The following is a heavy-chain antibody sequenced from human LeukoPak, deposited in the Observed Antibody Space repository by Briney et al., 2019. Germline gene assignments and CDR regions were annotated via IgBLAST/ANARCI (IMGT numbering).Heavy chain of an antibody. J-gene: IGHJ1*01. Sequence: GSLRLSCAASGFTFRSNTVTWVRQDPGKGLEWVSSINSGGTTYYADSVKGRFTISRDNSKNTVSLQMNSLRAEDTAVYYCGKTIQESSGVGGDWGQGTLVTVSS. CDR3: GKTIQESSGVGGD. CDR1: GFTFRSNT. D-gene: IGHD2-8*01. CDR2: INSGGTT. V-gene: IGHV3-23*01.